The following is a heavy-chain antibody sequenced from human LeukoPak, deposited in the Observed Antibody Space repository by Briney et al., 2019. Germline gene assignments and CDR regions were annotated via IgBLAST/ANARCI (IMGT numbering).Heavy chain of an antibody. J-gene: IGHJ4*02. V-gene: IGHV4-39*01. D-gene: IGHD5-24*01. Sequence: SETLSLTCTVSGGSISSSGYFWGWIRQPPGKGLEWIGSIYYSGSTYYNSSLKSRVTISIDTSKNQFSLKLSSVTAADTAVYFCASLGGGYNGDYWGEGTLVSVSS. CDR3: ASLGGGYNGDY. CDR1: GGSISSSGYF. CDR2: IYYSGST.